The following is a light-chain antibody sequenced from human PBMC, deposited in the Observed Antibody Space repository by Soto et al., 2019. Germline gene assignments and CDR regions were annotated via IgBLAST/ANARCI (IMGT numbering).Light chain of an antibody. CDR2: KAS. V-gene: IGKV1-5*03. Sequence: DIQRTKSPSPLAASVGDRVTITCRARQSISSWLAWYQQKPGKAPKLLIYKASSLERGVPSRFSGSGSGTAFTITISSLQPDDFSTSYCQQYNSFPLSCGGGTKVEIK. CDR3: QQYNSFPLS. CDR1: QSISSW. J-gene: IGKJ4*01.